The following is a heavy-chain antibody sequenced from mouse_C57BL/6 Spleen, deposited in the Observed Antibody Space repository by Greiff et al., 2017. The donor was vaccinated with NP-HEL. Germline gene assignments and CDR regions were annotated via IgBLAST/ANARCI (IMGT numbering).Heavy chain of an antibody. CDR2: INPNNGGT. J-gene: IGHJ4*01. Sequence: EVQLQQSGPELVKPGASVKIPCKASGYTFTDYNMDWVKQSHGKSLEWIGDINPNNGGTIYNQKFKGKATLTVDKSSSTAYMELRSLTSEDTAVYYCARKAGDWDVYYYAMDYWGQGTSVTVSS. V-gene: IGHV1-18*01. D-gene: IGHD4-1*01. CDR1: GYTFTDYN. CDR3: ARKAGDWDVYYYAMDY.